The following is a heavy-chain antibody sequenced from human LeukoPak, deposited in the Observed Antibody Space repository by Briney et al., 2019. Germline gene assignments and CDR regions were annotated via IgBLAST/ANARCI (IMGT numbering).Heavy chain of an antibody. D-gene: IGHD6-6*01. V-gene: IGHV3-21*01. J-gene: IGHJ4*02. CDR3: ARGYSRWSIGNN. Sequence: GGSLRLSCAAAGFTFSSYSMNWVRQAPGRGLEWVSSISSTSSHIYYADSVKGRFTISRDNAKNSLYLQMTSLRAEDTVVYYRARGYSRWSIGNNWGQGIVVPVSS. CDR1: GFTFSSYS. CDR2: ISSTSSHI.